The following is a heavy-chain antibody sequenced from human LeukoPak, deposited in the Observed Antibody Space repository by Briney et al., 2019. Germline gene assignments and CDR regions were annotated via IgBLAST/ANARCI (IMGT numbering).Heavy chain of an antibody. CDR1: GYTFIGYY. J-gene: IGHJ4*02. Sequence: ASVKVSCKASGYTFIGYYMYWVRQAPGQGLEWMGWINPHSGGTRYAQKFQGRVTMTRDTSINTAYMELSSLRSDDTAVYYCARAVTGTGGLDYWGQGTLVTVSS. CDR2: INPHSGGT. D-gene: IGHD6-19*01. CDR3: ARAVTGTGGLDY. V-gene: IGHV1-2*02.